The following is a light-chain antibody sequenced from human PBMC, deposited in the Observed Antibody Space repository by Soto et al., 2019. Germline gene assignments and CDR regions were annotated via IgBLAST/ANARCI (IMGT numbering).Light chain of an antibody. CDR2: DAS. J-gene: IGKJ5*01. CDR3: QVRTNWSIA. CDR1: QIVSSY. V-gene: IGKV3-11*01. Sequence: EFVLTQSPATLSLSPGERPTLSCRASQIVSSYLAWYQQKPGQAPRLLIYDASNRATGIPARFSGTGSGTDFTLTINNLAPEDFAVYYCQVRTNWSIAFGRGTRLEIK.